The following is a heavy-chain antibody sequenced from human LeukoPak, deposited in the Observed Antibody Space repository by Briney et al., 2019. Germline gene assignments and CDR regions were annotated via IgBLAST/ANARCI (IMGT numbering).Heavy chain of an antibody. D-gene: IGHD3-16*01. V-gene: IGHV1-69*04. CDR1: GGTFGSYG. J-gene: IGHJ4*02. CDR3: ARGPYDGTFYFDS. Sequence: SVKVSCKISGGTFGSYGISWVRQAPGQGLEWMGRTIPISGMTNYAQKFQGRVTSTADTSTSTAYMELSSLTSEDTAVYFCARGPYDGTFYFDSWGQGTLVIVSS. CDR2: TIPISGMT.